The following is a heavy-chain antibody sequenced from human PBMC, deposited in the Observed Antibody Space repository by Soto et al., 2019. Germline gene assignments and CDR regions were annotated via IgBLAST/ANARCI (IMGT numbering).Heavy chain of an antibody. D-gene: IGHD5-18*01. V-gene: IGHV4-30-2*01. Sequence: SETLSLTCAVSGGSISSGGYSWSWIRQPPGKGLEWIGYIYHSGSTYYNPSLKSRVTISVDRSKNQFSLKLSSVTAADTAVYYCARSGYSYGYDYYYGMDVWGQGTTVTVSS. J-gene: IGHJ6*02. CDR1: GGSISSGGYS. CDR2: IYHSGST. CDR3: ARSGYSYGYDYYYGMDV.